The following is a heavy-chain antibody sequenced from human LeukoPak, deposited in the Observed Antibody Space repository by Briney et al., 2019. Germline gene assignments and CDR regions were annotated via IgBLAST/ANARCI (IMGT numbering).Heavy chain of an antibody. CDR2: ISAYNGNT. CDR3: ASAAKYRKRGAFDI. D-gene: IGHD2/OR15-2a*01. Sequence: ASVKVSCKASGYTFTSYGISWVRQAPGQGLEWMGWISAYNGNTNYAQKLQGRVTMTTDTSTSTAYMELRSLRSDDTAVYYCASAAKYRKRGAFDIWGQGTMVTVSS. CDR1: GYTFTSYG. V-gene: IGHV1-18*01. J-gene: IGHJ3*02.